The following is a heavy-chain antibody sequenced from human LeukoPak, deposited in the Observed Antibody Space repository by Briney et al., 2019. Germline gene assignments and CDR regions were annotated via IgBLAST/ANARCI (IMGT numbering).Heavy chain of an antibody. J-gene: IGHJ4*02. CDR3: ARRRGCGGDCSAYYFDY. CDR2: ISAYNGNT. V-gene: IGHV1-18*01. Sequence: ASVKVSCKASGYTFTSYGISWVRQAPGQGLEWMGWISAYNGNTNYAQKLQGRVTMTTDTSTSTAYMEPRSLRSDDTAVYYCARRRGCGGDCSAYYFDYWGQGTLVTVSS. D-gene: IGHD2-21*02. CDR1: GYTFTSYG.